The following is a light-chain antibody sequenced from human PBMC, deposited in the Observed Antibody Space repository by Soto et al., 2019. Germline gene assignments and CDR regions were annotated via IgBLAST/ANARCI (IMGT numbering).Light chain of an antibody. J-gene: IGKJ4*02. CDR2: GAS. CDR3: QQYDEWPLT. V-gene: IGKV3-15*01. CDR1: QSVSTN. Sequence: ETVMTQSPATLSVSPGERATLSCGASQSVSTNLAWYQQKPGQVPRLLIYGASTRASDIPARFSGSGSGTEFTLAISSLQSEYFAVYYCQQYDEWPLTLGGGTKVEIE.